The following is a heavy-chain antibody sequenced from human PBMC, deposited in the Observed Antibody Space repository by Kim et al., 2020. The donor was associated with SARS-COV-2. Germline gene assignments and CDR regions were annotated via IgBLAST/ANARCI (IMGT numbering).Heavy chain of an antibody. D-gene: IGHD3-22*01. J-gene: IGHJ4*02. CDR2: IYGDDDK. V-gene: IGHV2-5*02. CDR1: GFSLTTSGMG. Sequence: SGPTLVNPTQTLTLTCTFSGFSLTTSGMGVGWIRQPPGKALEWLALIYGDDDKRYSPSLRSRLTITKDTSKNQVVLTMTNMDPVDTATYYCAHRGRSSGYYCAFDYWGQGTLVTVSS. CDR3: AHRGRSSGYYCAFDY.